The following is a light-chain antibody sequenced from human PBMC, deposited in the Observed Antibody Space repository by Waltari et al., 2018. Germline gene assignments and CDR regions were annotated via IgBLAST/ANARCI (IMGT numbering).Light chain of an antibody. CDR2: GAS. CDR3: QQYNSWPLT. CDR1: QTVGSD. J-gene: IGKJ4*01. Sequence: EIVMTQSPATLSVFPGGRATLPCRATQTVGSDLAWYQQNPGQGPRLLIYGASSRDTDVPVRFSASGSGTEFTLTIYSIQPEDFAVYYCQQYNSWPLTFGGGTKVEIK. V-gene: IGKV3-15*01.